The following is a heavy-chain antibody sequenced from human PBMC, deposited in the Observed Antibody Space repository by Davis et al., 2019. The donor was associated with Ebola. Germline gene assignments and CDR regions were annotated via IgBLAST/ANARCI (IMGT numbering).Heavy chain of an antibody. V-gene: IGHV4-30-2*01. Sequence: SETLSLTCAVSGGSISSGGYSWSWIRQPPGKGLEWIGYIYHSGSTYYNPSLKSRVTISVDRSKNQFSLKLSSVTAADTAVYYCARGPSTVNFDYWGQGTLVTVSS. D-gene: IGHD5/OR15-5a*01. CDR2: IYHSGST. CDR3: ARGPSTVNFDY. J-gene: IGHJ4*02. CDR1: GGSISSGGYS.